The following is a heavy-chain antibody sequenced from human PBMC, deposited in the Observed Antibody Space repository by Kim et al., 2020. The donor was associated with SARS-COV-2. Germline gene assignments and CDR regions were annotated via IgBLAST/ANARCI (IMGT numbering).Heavy chain of an antibody. CDR1: GGSISSSSYY. Sequence: SETLSLTCTVSGGSISSSSYYWGWIRQPPGKGLEWIGSIYYSGSTYYNPSLKSRVTISVDTSKNQFSLKLSSVTAADTAVYYCARHQVVAVSYYYYGMDVWGQGTTVTVSS. CDR2: IYYSGST. J-gene: IGHJ6*02. D-gene: IGHD6-19*01. CDR3: ARHQVVAVSYYYYGMDV. V-gene: IGHV4-39*01.